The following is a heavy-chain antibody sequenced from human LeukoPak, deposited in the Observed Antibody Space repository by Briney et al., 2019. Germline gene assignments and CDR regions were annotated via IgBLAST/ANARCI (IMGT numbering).Heavy chain of an antibody. D-gene: IGHD3-3*02. J-gene: IGHJ4*02. Sequence: GASVKASCKASGYTFTGYYLHWVRQAPGQGLEWMAWINPNSGGTNYLHKFQGRVTLTRDTSISTAYMELSSLRSDDTAVYYCATSLYISIQFDYWGQGTLVTVSS. CDR3: ATSLYISIQFDY. CDR1: GYTFTGYY. CDR2: INPNSGGT. V-gene: IGHV1-2*02.